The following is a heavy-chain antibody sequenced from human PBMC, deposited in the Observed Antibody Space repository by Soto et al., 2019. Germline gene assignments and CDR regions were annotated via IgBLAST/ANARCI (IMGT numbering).Heavy chain of an antibody. CDR2: IIPILGIA. CDR3: ASGGDGNWFDP. V-gene: IGHV1-69*02. CDR1: GGTFSSYT. J-gene: IGHJ5*02. Sequence: QVQLVQSGAEVKKPGSSVKVSCKASGGTFSSYTISWVRQAPGQGLEWMGRIIPILGIANYAQKFQGRVTITADKPTSTAYMELSSLRSEDTAVYYCASGGDGNWFDPWGQGTLVTVSS. D-gene: IGHD2-21*02.